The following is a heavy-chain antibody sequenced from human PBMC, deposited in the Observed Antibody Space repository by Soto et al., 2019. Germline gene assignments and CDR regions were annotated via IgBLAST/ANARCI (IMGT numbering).Heavy chain of an antibody. CDR3: VRAVASAGSY. CDR1: GFTLSSFW. J-gene: IGHJ4*02. D-gene: IGHD3-10*01. Sequence: PGGSLRLSCAASGFTLSSFWMNWVRQAPGKGLEWVANINQDGSEIYYVDSVKGRFTISRDNAKNSLYLQMISLRVEDTAVYYCVRAVASAGSYWGQGTLVTVSS. CDR2: INQDGSEI. V-gene: IGHV3-7*01.